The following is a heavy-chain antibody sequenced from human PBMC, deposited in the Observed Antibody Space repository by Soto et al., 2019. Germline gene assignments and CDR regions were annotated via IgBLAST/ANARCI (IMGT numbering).Heavy chain of an antibody. CDR3: AREGDYDILTGYYIIHYYYGMDV. CDR1: GYTFTSYG. V-gene: IGHV1-18*01. D-gene: IGHD3-9*01. Sequence: QVQLVQSGAEVKKPGASVKVSCKASGYTFTSYGISWVRQAPGQGLEWMGWISAYNGNTNYAQKLQGRVTMTTDTSTNTAYMELRSLRSDDTAVYYCAREGDYDILTGYYIIHYYYGMDVWGQGTTVTVSS. CDR2: ISAYNGNT. J-gene: IGHJ6*02.